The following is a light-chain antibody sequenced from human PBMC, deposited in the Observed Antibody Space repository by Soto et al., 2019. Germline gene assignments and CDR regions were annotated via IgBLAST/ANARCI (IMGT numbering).Light chain of an antibody. CDR3: QTWGTDFAVV. CDR2: LNSDGSH. Sequence: QLVLTQSPSASASLGASVKLTCTLSSGHSNYAIAWHQQQPEKGPRYLMMLNSDGSHNKGDGIPDRFSGSSSGAERYLTISRLQSEDEPDYSCQTWGTDFAVVFGGGTKLTVL. V-gene: IGLV4-69*01. CDR1: SGHSNYA. J-gene: IGLJ2*01.